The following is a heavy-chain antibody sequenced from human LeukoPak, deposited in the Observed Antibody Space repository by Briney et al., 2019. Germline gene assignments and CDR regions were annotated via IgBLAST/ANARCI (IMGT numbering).Heavy chain of an antibody. CDR3: ARAASRGYSYGFDY. Sequence: GGSLRLSCAASGFTFSDYYMSWIRQAPGKGLEWVSYTSSSSSHTNYADSVKGRFTISRDNAKNSLCLQMNSLRAEDTAVYYCARAASRGYSYGFDYWGQGTLVTVSS. CDR2: TSSSSSHT. CDR1: GFTFSDYY. V-gene: IGHV3-11*05. D-gene: IGHD5-18*01. J-gene: IGHJ4*02.